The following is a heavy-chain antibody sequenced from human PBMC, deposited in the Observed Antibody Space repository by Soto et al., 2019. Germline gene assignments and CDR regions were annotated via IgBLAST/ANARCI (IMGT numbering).Heavy chain of an antibody. CDR1: GGSISSGGYY. CDR3: ARVPTKGDYAFDY. V-gene: IGHV4-31*03. Sequence: GPIGASETLSLTCTVSGGSISSGGYYWSWIRQHPGKGLEWIGYIYYSGSTYYNPSLKSRVTISVDTSKNQFSLKLSSVTAADTAVYYCARVPTKGDYAFDYWGQGTLVTVSS. J-gene: IGHJ4*02. D-gene: IGHD4-17*01. CDR2: IYYSGST.